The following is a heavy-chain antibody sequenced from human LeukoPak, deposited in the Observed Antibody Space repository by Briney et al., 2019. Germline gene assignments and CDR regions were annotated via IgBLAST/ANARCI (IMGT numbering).Heavy chain of an antibody. CDR1: GGSISSSSYY. Sequence: SETLSLTCTVSGGSISSSSYYWGWIRQPPGKGLEWIGSIYYSGSTYYNPSLKSRVTISIDTSKNQFSLKLSSVTAADTAVYYCARSFGESYFDYWGQGTLVTVSS. CDR2: IYYSGST. J-gene: IGHJ4*02. V-gene: IGHV4-39*07. D-gene: IGHD3-10*01. CDR3: ARSFGESYFDY.